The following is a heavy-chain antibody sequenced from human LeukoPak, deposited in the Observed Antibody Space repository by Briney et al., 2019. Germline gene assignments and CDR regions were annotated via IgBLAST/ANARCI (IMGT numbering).Heavy chain of an antibody. CDR3: ARDPYYDFWSGFLGDY. CDR1: GFTFSSYW. V-gene: IGHV3-7*01. J-gene: IGHJ4*02. D-gene: IGHD3-3*01. Sequence: GGSLRLSGAASGFTFSSYWMSWVRQAPGKGLEWVANIKQDGSEKYYVDSVKGRFTISRDNAKNSLYLQMNSLRAEDTAVYYCARDPYYDFWSGFLGDYWGQGTLVTVSS. CDR2: IKQDGSEK.